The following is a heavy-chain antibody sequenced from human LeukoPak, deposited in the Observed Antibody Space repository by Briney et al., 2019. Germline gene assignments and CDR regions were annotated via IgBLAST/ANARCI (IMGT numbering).Heavy chain of an antibody. CDR3: ARVGGPDYYYYGMDV. V-gene: IGHV1-69*13. J-gene: IGHJ6*02. D-gene: IGHD3-16*01. CDR2: IIPIFGTA. Sequence: GASVKVSCKASGGTFSSYAISWVRQAPGQGLEWMGGIIPIFGTANYAQKFQGRVTITADESTSTAYMELSSLRSEDTAVYYCARVGGPDYYYYGMDVWGQGTTVTVSS. CDR1: GGTFSSYA.